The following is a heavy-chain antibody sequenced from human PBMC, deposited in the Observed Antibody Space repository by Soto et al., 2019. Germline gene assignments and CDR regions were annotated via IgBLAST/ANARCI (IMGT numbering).Heavy chain of an antibody. CDR2: ISDSGVSA. Sequence: PGGSLRLSCVASGFTFSNYAMSWVRQAPGKGLEWVSVISDSGVSAYYADSVKGRFTVSRDSSKITLFLQMNSLRVEDTAVYYCAKGILANPGTFYYFYGMDVWGQGTTVTVSS. CDR1: GFTFSNYA. J-gene: IGHJ6*02. CDR3: AKGILANPGTFYYFYGMDV. D-gene: IGHD5-12*01. V-gene: IGHV3-23*01.